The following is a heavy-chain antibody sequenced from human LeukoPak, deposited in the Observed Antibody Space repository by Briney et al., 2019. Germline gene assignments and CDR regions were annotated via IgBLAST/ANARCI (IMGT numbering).Heavy chain of an antibody. CDR1: GGSISSSSYY. Sequence: SSETLSLTCTVSGGSISSSSYYWGWIRQPPGKGLDWIGSIYYSGSTYYNPSLKSRVTISVDTSKNQFSLKLSSVTAADTAVYYCQGSGFRTTPDYYMDVWGKGTTVTVSS. CDR2: IYYSGST. CDR3: QGSGFRTTPDYYMDV. D-gene: IGHD6-19*01. V-gene: IGHV4-39*01. J-gene: IGHJ6*03.